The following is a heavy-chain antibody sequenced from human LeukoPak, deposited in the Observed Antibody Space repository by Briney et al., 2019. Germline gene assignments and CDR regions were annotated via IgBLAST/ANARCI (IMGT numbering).Heavy chain of an antibody. CDR3: ASNGPYYDFWSGYYYYMDV. J-gene: IGHJ6*03. V-gene: IGHV3-23*01. CDR2: ISGSGGST. CDR1: GFTFSSYA. Sequence: PGGSLRLSCAASGFTFSSYAMSWVRQAPGKGLEWVSAISGSGGSTYYADSVTGRFTISRDNSKNTLYLQMNSLRAEDTAVYYCASNGPYYDFWSGYYYYMDVWGKGTTVTVSS. D-gene: IGHD3-3*01.